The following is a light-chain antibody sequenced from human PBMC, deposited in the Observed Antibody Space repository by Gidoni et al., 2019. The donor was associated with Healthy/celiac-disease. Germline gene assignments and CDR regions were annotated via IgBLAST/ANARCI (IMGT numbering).Light chain of an antibody. CDR3: QQSYSTVFT. Sequence: DIHMTQSPSSLSASVGDRVTITRRPSQSISSYLIWYQQKPGEAPKLLIYAASSLTRGVPSRISSSGSGADFILTISSLQADDVATYYCQQSYSTVFTFGQGTKVDIK. V-gene: IGKV1-39*01. CDR2: AAS. J-gene: IGKJ3*01. CDR1: QSISSY.